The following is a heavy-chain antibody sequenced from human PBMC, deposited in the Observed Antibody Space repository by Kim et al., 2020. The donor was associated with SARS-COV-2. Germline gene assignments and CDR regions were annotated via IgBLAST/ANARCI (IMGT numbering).Heavy chain of an antibody. CDR1: GFTFSSYG. Sequence: GGSLRLSCAASGFTFSSYGMHWVRQAPGKGLEWVAVIWYDGSNKYYADSVKGRFTISRDNSKNTLYLQMNSLRAEDTAVYYCARDSGGWYSDYWGQGTLVTVSS. CDR3: ARDSGGWYSDY. D-gene: IGHD6-19*01. V-gene: IGHV3-33*01. J-gene: IGHJ4*02. CDR2: IWYDGSNK.